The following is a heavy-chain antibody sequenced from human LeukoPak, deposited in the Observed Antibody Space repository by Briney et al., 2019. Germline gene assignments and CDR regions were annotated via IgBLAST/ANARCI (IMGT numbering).Heavy chain of an antibody. CDR2: LSFIDDST. CDR3: GREGYTSGYAGAFDT. CDR1: GSTHRNNI. Sequence: PGGSLRLSCTASGSTHRNNIMTWVRQAPGKGLEWVSSLSFIDDSTYYADSVKGRFIISRDTSKNTLFLQMDSLRAEDTGVYYCGREGYTSGYAGAFDTWGQGTMVTVSS. V-gene: IGHV3-23*01. J-gene: IGHJ3*02. D-gene: IGHD2-2*01.